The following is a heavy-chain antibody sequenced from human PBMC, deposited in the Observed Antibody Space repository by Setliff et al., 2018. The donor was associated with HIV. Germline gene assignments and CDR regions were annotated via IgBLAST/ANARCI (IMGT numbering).Heavy chain of an antibody. J-gene: IGHJ4*02. D-gene: IGHD4-17*01. CDR3: ARSPYGDYGLDY. CDR2: IRYDGSNK. Sequence: GGSLRLSCAASGFTFSTYGMHWVRQAPGKGLEWVAFIRYDGSNKYYADSVKGRFTISRDNSKNTLHLQMNSLRAEDTAVYFCARSPYGDYGLDYWGQGTLVTVSS. CDR1: GFTFSTYG. V-gene: IGHV3-30*02.